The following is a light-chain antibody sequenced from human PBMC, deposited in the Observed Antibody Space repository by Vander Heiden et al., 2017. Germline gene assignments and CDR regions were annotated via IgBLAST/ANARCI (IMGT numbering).Light chain of an antibody. CDR1: QSVSSY. J-gene: IGKJ3*01. Sequence: EIVLTQSPATLSLSPGERATLPCRASQSVSSYLAWYQQKPGQAPRLLIYDASNRATGIPARFSGSGSGTDFTLTISSLEPEDFAVYYCQLRSTGPPPTF. CDR3: QLRSTGPPPT. V-gene: IGKV3-11*01. CDR2: DAS.